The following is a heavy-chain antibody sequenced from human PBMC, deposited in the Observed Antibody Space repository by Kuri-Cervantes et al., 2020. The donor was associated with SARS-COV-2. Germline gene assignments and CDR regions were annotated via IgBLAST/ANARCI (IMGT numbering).Heavy chain of an antibody. CDR3: ASAQGPYYYDSSGYYRFDY. V-gene: IGHV4-39*01. D-gene: IGHD3-22*01. CDR1: GGSISSSSYY. CDR2: IYYSGST. Sequence: SEILSPTCTVSGGSISSSSYYWGWIRQPPGKGLEWIGSIYYSGSTYYNPSLKSRVTISVDTSKNQFSLKLSSVTAADTAVYYCASAQGPYYYDSSGYYRFDYWGQGTLVTVSS. J-gene: IGHJ4*02.